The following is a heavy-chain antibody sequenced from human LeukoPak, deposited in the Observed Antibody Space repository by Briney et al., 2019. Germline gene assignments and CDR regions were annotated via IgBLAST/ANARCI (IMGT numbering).Heavy chain of an antibody. CDR2: ISPNGVIT. CDR3: AKGLWYYYDSSGYVDY. J-gene: IGHJ4*02. Sequence: GGSLRLSCAASGFTFRSHGMNWVRQAPGKGLEWVSGISPNGVITYYADSVKGRFTISRDNSKNTLYLQMNSLRAEDTAVYYCAKGLWYYYDSSGYVDYWGQGTLVTVSS. V-gene: IGHV3-NL1*01. CDR1: GFTFRSHG. D-gene: IGHD3-22*01.